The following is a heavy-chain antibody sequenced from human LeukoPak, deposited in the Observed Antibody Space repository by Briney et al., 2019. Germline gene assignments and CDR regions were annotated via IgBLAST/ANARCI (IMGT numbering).Heavy chain of an antibody. CDR1: GFTFDDYA. Sequence: GGSLRLSCAASGFTFDDYAMHWVRQAPGKGLEWVSGISWNSGSIGYADSVKGRFTISRDNAKNSLYLQMNSLRAEDTALYYCAKAMWGAAAGTHFDYWGQGTLVTVSS. CDR2: ISWNSGSI. CDR3: AKAMWGAAAGTHFDY. V-gene: IGHV3-9*01. D-gene: IGHD6-13*01. J-gene: IGHJ4*02.